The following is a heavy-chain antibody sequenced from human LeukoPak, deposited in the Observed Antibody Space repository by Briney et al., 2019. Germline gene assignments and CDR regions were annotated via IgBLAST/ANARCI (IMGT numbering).Heavy chain of an antibody. CDR2: IYTSGST. D-gene: IGHD5-18*01. J-gene: IGHJ3*02. Sequence: PSETLSLTCTVSGGSISSYYWSWIRQPPGKGLEWIGYIYTSGSTNYNPSLKSRVTISVDTSKNQFSLKLSSVTAADTAVYYCARHSVQLWKPDAFDIWGQGTMVTVSS. V-gene: IGHV4-4*09. CDR3: ARHSVQLWKPDAFDI. CDR1: GGSISSYY.